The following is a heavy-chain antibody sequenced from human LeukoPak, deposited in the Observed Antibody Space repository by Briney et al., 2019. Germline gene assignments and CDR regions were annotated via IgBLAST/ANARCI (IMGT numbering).Heavy chain of an antibody. CDR1: GFTFSSYW. CDR2: IKQDGSEK. V-gene: IGHV3-7*01. CDR3: ARKTYDFWSGYYAYYYYYYMDV. D-gene: IGHD3-3*01. J-gene: IGHJ6*03. Sequence: QPGGSLRLSCAASGFTFSSYWMSWIRQAPGKGLEWVANIKQDGSEKYYVDSVKGRFTISRDNAKNSLYLQMNSLRAEDTAVYYCARKTYDFWSGYYAYYYYYYMDVWGKGTTVTVSS.